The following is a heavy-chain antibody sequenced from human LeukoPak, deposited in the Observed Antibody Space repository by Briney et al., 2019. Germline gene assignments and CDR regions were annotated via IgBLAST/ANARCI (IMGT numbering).Heavy chain of an antibody. CDR1: GYTFSDYY. CDR3: ARGGGLALAGTRFDY. V-gene: IGHV1-2*02. J-gene: IGHJ4*02. CDR2: INSNGGGT. Sequence: ASVKVSCKASGYTFSDYYMHWVRQAPGQGLEWMGWINSNGGGTTYAQNLQGRVTMARDTSITTVYMELSSLTSDDTAVYYCARGGGLALAGTRFDYWGRGTLVTVSS. D-gene: IGHD6-13*01.